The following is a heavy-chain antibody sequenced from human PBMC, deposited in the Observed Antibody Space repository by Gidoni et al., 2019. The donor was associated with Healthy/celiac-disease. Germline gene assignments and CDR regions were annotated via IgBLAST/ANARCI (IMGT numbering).Heavy chain of an antibody. V-gene: IGHV3-9*01. CDR3: AKGGYIHYYYGMDV. CDR1: GFPFDDYA. CDR2: ISWNSGSI. J-gene: IGHJ6*02. D-gene: IGHD5-18*01. Sequence: EVQLVESGGGLVQPGRSLRLSCAASGFPFDDYAMHWVRQAPGKGLEWVSGISWNSGSIGYADSVKGRFTISRDNAKNSLYLQMNSLRAEDTALYYCAKGGYIHYYYGMDVWGQGTTVTVSS.